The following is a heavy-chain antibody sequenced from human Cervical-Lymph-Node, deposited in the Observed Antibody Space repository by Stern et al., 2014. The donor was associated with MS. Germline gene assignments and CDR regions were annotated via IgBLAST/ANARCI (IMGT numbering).Heavy chain of an antibody. D-gene: IGHD3-3*01. CDR1: GFTFSNYG. CDR3: ARENQRFLEWVHHFDH. Sequence: QVQLVQSGGGVAQPGRSLRLSCAASGFTFSNYGMHWVRQAPGKGLEWVAVLLYDGNTKYYANSLKGRFIISRDNSKSTLYLQMNSLRVEDTGIYFCARENQRFLEWVHHFDHWGQGTPVTVSS. CDR2: LLYDGNTK. V-gene: IGHV3-33*05. J-gene: IGHJ5*02.